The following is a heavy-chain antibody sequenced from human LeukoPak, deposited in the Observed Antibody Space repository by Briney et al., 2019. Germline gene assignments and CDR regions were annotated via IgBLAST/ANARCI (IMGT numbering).Heavy chain of an antibody. J-gene: IGHJ4*02. CDR2: ISYSGST. CDR3: ARRRYYGDFDY. Sequence: SETLSLTCTVSGGSVSSGDYYWSWIRQPPGKGLEWIGYISYSGSTYYNPSLKSRVTMSVDTSKNQCSLRLSSVTAADTAVYYCARRRYYGDFDYWGQGTLVTVSS. V-gene: IGHV4-30-4*01. CDR1: GGSVSSGDYY. D-gene: IGHD1-26*01.